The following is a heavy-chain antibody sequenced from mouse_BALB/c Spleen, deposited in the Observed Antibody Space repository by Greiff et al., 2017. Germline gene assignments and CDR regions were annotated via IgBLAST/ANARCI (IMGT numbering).Heavy chain of an antibody. D-gene: IGHD1-1*01. CDR3: ERDDHYYGSSYGAY. CDR1: GFTFTDYY. CDR2: IRNKANGYTT. Sequence: EVKVVESGGGLVQPGGSLRLSCATSGFTFTDYYMSWVRQPPGKALEWLGFIRNKANGYTTEYSAYVKGRFTISRDNSQSILYLQMNTLRAEDSATYSCERDDHYYGSSYGAYWGQGTTLTVSS. V-gene: IGHV7-3*02. J-gene: IGHJ2*01.